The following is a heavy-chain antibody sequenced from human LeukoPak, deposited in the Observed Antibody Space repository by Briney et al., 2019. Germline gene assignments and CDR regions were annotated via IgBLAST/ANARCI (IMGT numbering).Heavy chain of an antibody. J-gene: IGHJ4*02. V-gene: IGHV1-18*01. Sequence: ASVKVSCKASGYTFTSYGISWVRQAPGQGLEWMGWISAYNGNTNYAQKLQGRVTMTTDTSTSTAYMELRSLRSDDTAVYYCARTSYCSSTSCSVPYWGQGTLVTVSS. D-gene: IGHD2-2*01. CDR1: GYTFTSYG. CDR2: ISAYNGNT. CDR3: ARTSYCSSTSCSVPY.